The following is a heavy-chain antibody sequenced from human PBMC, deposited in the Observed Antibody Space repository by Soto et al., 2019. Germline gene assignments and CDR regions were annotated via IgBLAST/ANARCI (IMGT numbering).Heavy chain of an antibody. Sequence: CKGSGYSFTSYWIAWVRQMPGKGLEWMGIIYPGDSDTRYSPSFQGQVTISADKSISTAYLQWSSLKASDTAMYYCARLRYSGFYYYGMDVWGQGTTVTVSS. CDR2: IYPGDSDT. CDR1: GYSFTSYW. J-gene: IGHJ6*02. V-gene: IGHV5-51*01. D-gene: IGHD5-12*01. CDR3: ARLRYSGFYYYGMDV.